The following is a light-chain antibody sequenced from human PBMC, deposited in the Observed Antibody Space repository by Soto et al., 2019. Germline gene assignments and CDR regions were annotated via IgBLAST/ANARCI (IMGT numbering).Light chain of an antibody. Sequence: ETVMTQSPVTLSLSPGDRATLSCRASHSVRSNLAWYQQKPGQPPRLLIYAASTRATGIPGRFSGSGSGTEFTLTISSLQSEDSAVYYFQQYNEWPPLTFGGGTKVEIK. V-gene: IGKV3-15*01. J-gene: IGKJ4*01. CDR2: AAS. CDR1: HSVRSN. CDR3: QQYNEWPPLT.